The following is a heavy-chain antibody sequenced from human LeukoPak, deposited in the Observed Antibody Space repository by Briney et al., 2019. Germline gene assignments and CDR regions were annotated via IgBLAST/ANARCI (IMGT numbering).Heavy chain of an antibody. CDR3: AWGGIAAAGYWVDYYYMDV. J-gene: IGHJ6*03. Sequence: APVKVSCKASGYTFTSYDINWVRQAPGQGLEWMGGIIPIFGTANYAQKFQGRVTITADKSTSTAYMDLSSLRSEDTAVYYCAWGGIAAAGYWVDYYYMDVWGKGTTVTVSS. CDR2: IIPIFGTA. D-gene: IGHD6-13*01. CDR1: GYTFTSYD. V-gene: IGHV1-69*06.